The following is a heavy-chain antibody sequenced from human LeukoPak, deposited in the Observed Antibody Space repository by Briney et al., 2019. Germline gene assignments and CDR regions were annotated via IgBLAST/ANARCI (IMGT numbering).Heavy chain of an antibody. Sequence: LVKVSCKASGGTFSSYAISWVRQAPGQGLEWMGRIIPIFGTANYAQKFQGRVTITTDESTSTAYMELSSLRSEDTAVYYCARGDDIAAAGLFDYWGQGTLVTVSS. CDR1: GGTFSSYA. CDR2: IIPIFGTA. CDR3: ARGDDIAAAGLFDY. V-gene: IGHV1-69*05. D-gene: IGHD6-13*01. J-gene: IGHJ4*02.